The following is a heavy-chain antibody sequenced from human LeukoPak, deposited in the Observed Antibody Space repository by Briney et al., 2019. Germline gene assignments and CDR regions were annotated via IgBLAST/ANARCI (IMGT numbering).Heavy chain of an antibody. CDR2: IYPGDSDT. D-gene: IGHD5-18*01. V-gene: IGHV5-51*01. CDR1: GYSFTGYW. Sequence: GESLKISCKGSGYSFTGYWIGWVRQMPGKGLEWMGIIYPGDSDTRYSPSFQGQVTISADKSISTAYLQWSSLKASDTAMYYCATYLEPDTAMVYYFDSWGQGTLVTVSS. J-gene: IGHJ4*02. CDR3: ATYLEPDTAMVYYFDS.